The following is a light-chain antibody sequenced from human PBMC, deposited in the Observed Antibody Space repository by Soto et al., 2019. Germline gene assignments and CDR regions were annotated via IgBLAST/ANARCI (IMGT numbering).Light chain of an antibody. CDR2: YDS. CDR1: NIGSKS. J-gene: IGLJ2*01. CDR3: QVWDSSSDHPEVV. Sequence: SYELTQPPSVSVAPGKTATITCGGNNIGSKSVHWYQQKPGQAPVLVIYYDSDRPSGIPERFSGSNSGNTATLTISRVEAGDEADYSCQVWDSSSDHPEVVFGGGTKVTVL. V-gene: IGLV3-21*04.